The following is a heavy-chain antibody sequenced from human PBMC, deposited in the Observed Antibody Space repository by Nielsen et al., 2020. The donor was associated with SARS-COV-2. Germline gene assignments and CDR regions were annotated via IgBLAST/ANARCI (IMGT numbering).Heavy chain of an antibody. Sequence: VRQAPGKGLEWVSYISSSGSTIYYADSVKGRFTISRDNAKNSLYLQMNSLRAEDTAVYYCARDARFYYYGTVSYSDYYYYCMDVWGQGTTVTVSS. V-gene: IGHV3-48*03. CDR2: ISSSGSTI. D-gene: IGHD3-10*01. J-gene: IGHJ6*02. CDR3: ARDARFYYYGTVSYSDYYYYCMDV.